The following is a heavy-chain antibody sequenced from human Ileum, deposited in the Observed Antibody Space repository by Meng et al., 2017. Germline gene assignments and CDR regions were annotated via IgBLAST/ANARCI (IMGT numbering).Heavy chain of an antibody. D-gene: IGHD3-3*01. J-gene: IGHJ4*02. CDR3: ASGSGSLDY. CDR2: TYYRSKWYS. CDR1: GGSVSSNIAA. V-gene: IGHV6-1*01. Sequence: QVQLQQSGPGLVKPSQALSVTCPVSGGSVSSNIAAWNWIRQSPLRGLEWLGRTYYRSKWYSEYAVSVKSRISITPDTSKNQFSLQMNSVTPEDTAVYYCASGSGSLDYWGPGTLVTVSS.